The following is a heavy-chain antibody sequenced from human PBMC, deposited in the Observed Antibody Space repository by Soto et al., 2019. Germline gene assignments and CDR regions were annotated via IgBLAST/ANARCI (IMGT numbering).Heavy chain of an antibody. V-gene: IGHV3-15*07. CDR1: GFTFSNAW. CDR3: TTIYDSSGYYYNY. Sequence: PGGSLRLSCAASGFTFSNAWMNWVRQAPGKGLEWVGRIKSKTDGGTTDYAAPVKGRFTISRDDSKNTLYLQMNSLKTEDTAVYYCTTIYDSSGYYYNYWGQGTLVTVSS. D-gene: IGHD3-22*01. J-gene: IGHJ4*02. CDR2: IKSKTDGGTT.